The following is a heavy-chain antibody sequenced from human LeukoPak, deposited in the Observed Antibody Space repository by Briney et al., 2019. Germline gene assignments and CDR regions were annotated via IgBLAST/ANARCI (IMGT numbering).Heavy chain of an antibody. CDR1: GFTFSSYA. Sequence: QPGRSLRLSCAASGFTFSSYAMHWVRQAPGKGLEWVAVISYDGSNKYYADSVKGRFTISRDNSKNTLYLQMNSLRAEDTAVYYCAKDPGSGPLTYWGRGTLVTVSS. CDR3: AKDPGSGPLTY. J-gene: IGHJ4*02. V-gene: IGHV3-30-3*01. D-gene: IGHD2-15*01. CDR2: ISYDGSNK.